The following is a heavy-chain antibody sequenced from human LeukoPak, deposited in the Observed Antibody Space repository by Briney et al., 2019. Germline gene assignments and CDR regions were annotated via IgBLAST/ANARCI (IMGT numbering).Heavy chain of an antibody. D-gene: IGHD3-22*01. Sequence: TLSLTCTVSGGSISSGGYYWSWIRQHPGKGLEWIGYIYYSGSTYYNPSLKSRVTISVDTSKNQFSLKLSSVTAADTAVYYCARVATMILRFDPWGQGTLVTVSS. CDR1: GGSISSGGYY. J-gene: IGHJ5*02. CDR2: IYYSGST. CDR3: ARVATMILRFDP. V-gene: IGHV4-31*03.